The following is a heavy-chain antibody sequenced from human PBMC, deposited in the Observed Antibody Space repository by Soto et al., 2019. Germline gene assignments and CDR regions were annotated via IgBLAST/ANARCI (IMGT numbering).Heavy chain of an antibody. CDR2: VGPYNGNT. CDR1: GHTFTNYG. D-gene: IGHD2-15*01. Sequence: QVQLVQSGAEVKKPGASVRVSCKASGHTFTNYGISWVRQAPGQGLEWMGWVGPYNGNTDHAQNFQGRVTMTTDTSTNTAYMELGSLRSDDTALYYCARCYCSLGSCYTCWHFDLWGRGTLVTVSS. CDR3: ARCYCSLGSCYTCWHFDL. V-gene: IGHV1-18*04. J-gene: IGHJ2*01.